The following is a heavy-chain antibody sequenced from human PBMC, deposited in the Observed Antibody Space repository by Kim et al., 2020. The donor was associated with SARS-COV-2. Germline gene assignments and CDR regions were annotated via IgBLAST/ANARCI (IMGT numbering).Heavy chain of an antibody. D-gene: IGHD3-22*01. CDR2: IWYDGSNK. V-gene: IGHV3-33*01. Sequence: GGSLRLSCAASGFTFSSYGMHWVRQAPGKGLEWVAVIWYDGSNKYYADSVKCRFTISRDNSKNTLYLQMNSLRAEDTAVYYCARDGYYYDSSGYYYLLAAGMDVWGQGTTVTVSS. J-gene: IGHJ6*02. CDR3: ARDGYYYDSSGYYYLLAAGMDV. CDR1: GFTFSSYG.